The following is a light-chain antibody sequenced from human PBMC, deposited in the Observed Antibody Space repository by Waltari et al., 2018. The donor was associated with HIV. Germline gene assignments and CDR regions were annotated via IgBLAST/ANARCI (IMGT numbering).Light chain of an antibody. Sequence: NFILTQPHSVSGSPGKTVTISCTRSSGNIASASVPWYQLRPDNSPSNVLYENKQRRAGVPDRFSGSIDRSTNSASLTISGLMAEDEADYYCLSYDGVNQVFGGGTKLTVL. V-gene: IGLV6-57*01. CDR2: ENK. CDR3: LSYDGVNQV. J-gene: IGLJ3*02. CDR1: SGNIASAS.